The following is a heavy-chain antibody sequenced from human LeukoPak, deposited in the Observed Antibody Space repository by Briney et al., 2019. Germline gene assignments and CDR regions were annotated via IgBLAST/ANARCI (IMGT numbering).Heavy chain of an antibody. V-gene: IGHV3-74*01. CDR3: ARGPNSNWSGLDF. CDR2: ISPTGSTT. J-gene: IGHJ4*02. CDR1: GFSFSGHW. D-gene: IGHD6-6*01. Sequence: GGSLRLSCTASGFSFSGHWMHWARHLPGRGLVWVSRISPTGSTTSYADSVKGRFTVSRDNAKNTLYLQVNNLRAEDTAVYYCARGPNSNWSGLDFWGQGTLLTVSS.